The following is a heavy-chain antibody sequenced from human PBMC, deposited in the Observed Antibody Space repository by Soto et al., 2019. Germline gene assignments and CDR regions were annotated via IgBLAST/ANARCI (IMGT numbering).Heavy chain of an antibody. CDR3: AKAALYGVDRAYWYFDL. J-gene: IGHJ2*01. CDR1: GFTFDDYA. CDR2: ISWNSGSI. D-gene: IGHD4-17*01. V-gene: IGHV3-9*01. Sequence: EVQLVESGGGLVQPGRSLRLSCAASGFTFDDYAMHWVRQAPGQGLEWVSGISWNSGSIGYADSVKGRFTISSDNAKNSLYLQMNSLRAEDTALYYCAKAALYGVDRAYWYFDLCGRGTLVTVAS.